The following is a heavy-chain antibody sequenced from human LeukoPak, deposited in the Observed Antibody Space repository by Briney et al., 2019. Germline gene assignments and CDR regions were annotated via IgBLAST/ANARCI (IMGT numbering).Heavy chain of an antibody. CDR3: AREPIVGTPSHFDY. D-gene: IGHD1-26*01. V-gene: IGHV3-30*03. J-gene: IGHJ4*02. CDR1: GFTFSSYG. CDR2: ISYDGSNK. Sequence: PGGSLRLSCAASGFTFSSYGMHWVRQAPGKGLEWVAVISYDGSNKYYADSVKGRFTISRDNSKNTLYLQMNSLRAEDTAVYYCAREPIVGTPSHFDYWGQGTLVTVSS.